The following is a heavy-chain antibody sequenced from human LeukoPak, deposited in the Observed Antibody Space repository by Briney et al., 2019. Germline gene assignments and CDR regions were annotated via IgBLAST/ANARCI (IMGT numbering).Heavy chain of an antibody. V-gene: IGHV3-64*01. CDR3: ARSIAAAPIDY. Sequence: GGSLRLSCAASGFTFSSYAMHWVRQAPEKGLEYVSAISSNGGSTYYANSVKGRFTISRDNSKNTLYLQMGSLRAEDMAVYYCARSIAAAPIDYWGQGTLVTVSS. CDR2: ISSNGGST. J-gene: IGHJ4*02. D-gene: IGHD6-25*01. CDR1: GFTFSSYA.